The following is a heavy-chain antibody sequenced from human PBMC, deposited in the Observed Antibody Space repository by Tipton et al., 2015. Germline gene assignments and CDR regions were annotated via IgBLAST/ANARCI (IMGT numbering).Heavy chain of an antibody. V-gene: IGHV4-59*01. Sequence: TLSLTCTVSGGSISSYYWSWIRQPPGKGLEWIGYIFYSGSTNYNPSLKSRVTISVDTSKNQLSLKMSSVTAADTAVYYCARYRGFEGMAPYYYFYYGMDVWGQGTTVTVS. CDR3: ARYRGFEGMAPYYYFYYGMDV. CDR2: IFYSGST. D-gene: IGHD3-10*01. J-gene: IGHJ6*02. CDR1: GGSISSYY.